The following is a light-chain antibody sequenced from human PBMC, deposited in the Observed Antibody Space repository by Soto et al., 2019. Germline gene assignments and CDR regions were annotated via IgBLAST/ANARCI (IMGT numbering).Light chain of an antibody. CDR3: QQYHNWPPIT. J-gene: IGKJ5*01. CDR2: GAS. CDR1: QFVSSN. Sequence: EMVMTQSPVTLSVSPGEIATLSCRASQFVSSNLAWYQQKPGQAPRLLIYGASTGATGIPARFSGSGSGTEFTLTISNLQSEDFAVYFCQQYHNWPPITFGQGTRLEI. V-gene: IGKV3D-15*01.